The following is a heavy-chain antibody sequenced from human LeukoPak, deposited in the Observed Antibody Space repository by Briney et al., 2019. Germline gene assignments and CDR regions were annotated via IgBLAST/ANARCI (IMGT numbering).Heavy chain of an antibody. D-gene: IGHD6-13*01. J-gene: IGHJ4*02. CDR3: ASHSSSWYGFDY. V-gene: IGHV3-53*01. CDR1: GFTFSSYW. Sequence: GGSLRLSCEASGFTFSSYWMSWVRQAPGKGLEWVSVIYSGGSTYYADSVKGRFTISRDNSKNTLYLQMNSLRAEDTAVYYCASHSSSWYGFDYWGQGTLVTVSS. CDR2: IYSGGST.